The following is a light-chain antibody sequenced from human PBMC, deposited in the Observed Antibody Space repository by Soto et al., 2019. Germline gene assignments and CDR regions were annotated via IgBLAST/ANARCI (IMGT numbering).Light chain of an antibody. CDR2: AAS. CDR1: QSISSY. CDR3: QQSYSIPLT. V-gene: IGKV1-39*01. J-gene: IGKJ4*02. Sequence: DIQLTQSPSSLSASVGDRVTITCRASQSISSYLNWYQQKPVKDPKLLIYAASSLQSGVPSRFSGSGSGTEFPLTISSLQPEDFATYYWQQSYSIPLTLGGETREEIK.